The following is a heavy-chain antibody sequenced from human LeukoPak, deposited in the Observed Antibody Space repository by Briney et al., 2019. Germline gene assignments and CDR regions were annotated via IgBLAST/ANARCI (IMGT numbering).Heavy chain of an antibody. J-gene: IGHJ4*02. CDR3: TRSPYSSGWYSFDY. V-gene: IGHV3-21*01. Sequence: GGSLRLSCAASGXTFSSYTMNWVRQAPGKGLEWVSSISSSGTYTYYADSVKGRFTISRDNAKNSVFLQMNSLRAEDTALYYCTRSPYSSGWYSFDYWGQGTLVTVSS. D-gene: IGHD6-19*01. CDR2: ISSSGTYT. CDR1: GXTFSSYT.